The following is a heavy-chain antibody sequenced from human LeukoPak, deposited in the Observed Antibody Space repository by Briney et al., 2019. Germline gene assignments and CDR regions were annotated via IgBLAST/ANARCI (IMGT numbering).Heavy chain of an antibody. CDR2: ISSSSSYI. Sequence: GGSLRLSCAASGFTFSSYSMNWVRQAPGKGLEWVSSISSSSSYIYYADSVKGRFTISRDNPKNSLYLQMNSLRAEDTAVYYCARGGYYGSGSYEGSGYYYYGMDVWGQGTTVTVSS. V-gene: IGHV3-21*01. D-gene: IGHD3-10*01. CDR3: ARGGYYGSGSYEGSGYYYYGMDV. J-gene: IGHJ6*02. CDR1: GFTFSSYS.